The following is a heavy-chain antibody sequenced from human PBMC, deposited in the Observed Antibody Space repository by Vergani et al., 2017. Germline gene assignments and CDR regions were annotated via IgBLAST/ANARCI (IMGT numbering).Heavy chain of an antibody. CDR1: GFTFSSYA. J-gene: IGHJ4*02. CDR3: AKGFFEGDY. V-gene: IGHV3-30-3*01. CDR2: ISYDGSNK. Sequence: QVQLVESGGGVVQPGRSLRLSCAASGFTFSSYAMHWVRQAPGKGLEWVAVISYDGSNKYYADSVKGRFTISRDNSKNTLHLQMSSLRAEDTAVYYCAKGFFEGDYWGQGTLVTVSS. D-gene: IGHD3-3*01.